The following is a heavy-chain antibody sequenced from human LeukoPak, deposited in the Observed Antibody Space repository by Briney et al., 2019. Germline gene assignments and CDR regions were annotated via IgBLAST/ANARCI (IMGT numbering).Heavy chain of an antibody. CDR3: GLSGNYYYYYMDV. Sequence: SVKLSCKASGGTFRTFAISWVRQAPGQGLEWMGGIITIFGIPDSAQKSQGRLTITADESTTTAYMELSSLRSDDTAIYYCGLSGNYYYYYMDVWGKGTTVTISS. V-gene: IGHV1-69*13. D-gene: IGHD6-25*01. CDR2: IITIFGIP. CDR1: GGTFRTFA. J-gene: IGHJ6*03.